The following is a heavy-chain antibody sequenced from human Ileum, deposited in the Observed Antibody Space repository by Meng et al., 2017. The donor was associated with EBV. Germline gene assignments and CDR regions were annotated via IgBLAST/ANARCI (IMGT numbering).Heavy chain of an antibody. J-gene: IGHJ4*02. Sequence: QGAGPGLVNPSAPTSRTCVGSGHPRSNRDPYWNWIRRSPGKGLEWIASIYRSGSSYFDPSLKSRVSPSLDTSKNQFSLKLSSVTAADTALYYCARDPAYPRGLFDSWGQGILVTVSS. CDR1: GHPRSNRDPY. CDR3: ARDPAYPRGLFDS. CDR2: IYRSGSS. V-gene: IGHV4-39*07. D-gene: IGHD3-10*01.